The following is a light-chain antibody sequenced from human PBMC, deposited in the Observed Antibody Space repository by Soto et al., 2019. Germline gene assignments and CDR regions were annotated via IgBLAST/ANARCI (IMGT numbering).Light chain of an antibody. CDR3: QQYGSSPLT. Sequence: EIVLTQSPGTLSLSPGERATLSCRASQSVSSSYLAWYQQKPGQAPRVLIYGASSRATGIPDRFSGSGSGTDFTLTISRLEPEDCAVYYCQQYGSSPLTFGGGTKVEIK. J-gene: IGKJ4*01. V-gene: IGKV3-20*01. CDR1: QSVSSSY. CDR2: GAS.